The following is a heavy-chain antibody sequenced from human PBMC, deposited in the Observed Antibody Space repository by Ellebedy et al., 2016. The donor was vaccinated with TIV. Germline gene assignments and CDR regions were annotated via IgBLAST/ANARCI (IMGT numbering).Heavy chain of an antibody. CDR3: AAERYSAGCCWFDP. Sequence: ASVKVSCKTSGFTFSTSAVQWVRQTRGQPLEWMGWIVVGSGHTKYAQKLQGRITVTREMSTSTAYMELHSLPPEDTAVYYCAAERYSAGCCWFDPWGPGTLVTVSS. V-gene: IGHV1-58*01. CDR1: GFTFSTSA. CDR2: IVVGSGHT. J-gene: IGHJ5*02. D-gene: IGHD5-12*01.